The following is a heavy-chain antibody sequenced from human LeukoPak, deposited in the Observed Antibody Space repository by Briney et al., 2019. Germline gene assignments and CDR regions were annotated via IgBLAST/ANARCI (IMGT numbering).Heavy chain of an antibody. CDR2: AYVNGHT. J-gene: IGHJ3*02. CDR1: GGSVSSTAYY. CDR3: ARLGGYNLSRNAFDI. D-gene: IGHD5-24*01. Sequence: SETLSLTCTVSGGSVSSTAYYWGWIRQTLGKGLEWIGNAYVNGHTYYNPSLKSRVTIVVDTSKNEFSLKLSSVTAADTAVYYCARLGGYNLSRNAFDIWGRGTLVTVSS. V-gene: IGHV4-39*01.